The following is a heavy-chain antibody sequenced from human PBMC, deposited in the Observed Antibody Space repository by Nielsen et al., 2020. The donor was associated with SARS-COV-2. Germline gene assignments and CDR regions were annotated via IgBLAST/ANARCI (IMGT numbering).Heavy chain of an antibody. CDR3: ARDYWSGYPTKYYGMDV. V-gene: IGHV3-7*01. Sequence: GESLKISCAASGFTFSSYWMSWVRQAPGKGLEWVANIKQDGSEKYYVDSVKGRFTISRDNAKNSLYLQMNSLRVEDTAVYYCARDYWSGYPTKYYGMDVWGQGTTVTVSS. J-gene: IGHJ6*02. CDR1: GFTFSSYW. CDR2: IKQDGSEK. D-gene: IGHD3-3*01.